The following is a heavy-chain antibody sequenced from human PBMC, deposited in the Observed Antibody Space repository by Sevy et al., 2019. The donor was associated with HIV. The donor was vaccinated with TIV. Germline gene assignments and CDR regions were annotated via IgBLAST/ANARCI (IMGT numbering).Heavy chain of an antibody. CDR2: SSGNGFNT. V-gene: IGHV3-23*01. CDR1: GFTFSSFD. CDR3: AKGGDDFDY. Sequence: GGSLRLSCAASGFTFSSFDMNWVRQAPGKGLEWVSGSSGNGFNTYYADSVEGRFTISRVNSKNTLSLQMNSLRAEETAIYYCAKGGDDFDYWGQGTLVTVSS. J-gene: IGHJ4*02. D-gene: IGHD3-10*01.